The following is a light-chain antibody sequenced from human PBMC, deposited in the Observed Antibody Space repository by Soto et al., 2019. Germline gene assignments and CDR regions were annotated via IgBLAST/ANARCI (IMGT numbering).Light chain of an antibody. CDR2: EVT. Sequence: QSALTQPASVSGSPGQSITIPCAGTGSDVGAYNLVSWYQQHPGKAPKLIICEVTTRPSGISNRFSGSKSGDTASLTISGLQAEDEADYFYCSYAGTVAYVFGTGTKVTVL. J-gene: IGLJ1*01. V-gene: IGLV2-23*02. CDR1: GSDVGAYNL. CDR3: CSYAGTVAYV.